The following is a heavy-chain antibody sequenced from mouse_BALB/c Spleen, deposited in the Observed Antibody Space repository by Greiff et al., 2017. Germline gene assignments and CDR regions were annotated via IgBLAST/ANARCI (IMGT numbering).Heavy chain of an antibody. CDR2: IYPGDGDT. Sequence: QVHVKQSGPELVKPGASVKISCKASGYAFSSSWMNWVKQRPGQGLEWIGRIYPGDGDTNYNGKFKGKATLTADKSSSTAYMQLSSLTSVDSAVYFCARRGGYDGFAYWGQGTLVTVSA. CDR3: ARRGGYDGFAY. D-gene: IGHD2-2*01. V-gene: IGHV1-82*01. J-gene: IGHJ3*01. CDR1: GYAFSSSW.